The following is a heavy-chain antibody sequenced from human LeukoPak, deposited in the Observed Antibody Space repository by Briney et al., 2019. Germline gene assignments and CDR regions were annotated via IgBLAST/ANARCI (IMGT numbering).Heavy chain of an antibody. J-gene: IGHJ3*02. D-gene: IGHD3-10*01. Sequence: ASVKVSCKASGYTFTGYYMHWVRQAPGQGLEWMGWINPNSGGTNYAQKFQGRVTMTRDTSISTAYMELSRLRSDDTAVYYCARAELGPLYYYGSGSYPPTAAFDIWGQGTMVTVSS. CDR2: INPNSGGT. V-gene: IGHV1-2*02. CDR3: ARAELGPLYYYGSGSYPPTAAFDI. CDR1: GYTFTGYY.